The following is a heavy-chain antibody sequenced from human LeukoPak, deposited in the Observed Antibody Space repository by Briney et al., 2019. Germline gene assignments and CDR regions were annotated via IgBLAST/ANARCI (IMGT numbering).Heavy chain of an antibody. CDR3: ASLNYDFWSGKGYYYMDV. CDR1: GGSFSGYY. Sequence: SETLSLTCAVYGGSFSGYYWSWIRQPPGKGLEWIGEINHSGSTNYNPSLKSRVTISVDTSKNQFSLKLSSVTAADTAVYYCASLNYDFWSGKGYYYMDVWGKGTTVTVSS. J-gene: IGHJ6*03. D-gene: IGHD3-3*01. V-gene: IGHV4-34*01. CDR2: INHSGST.